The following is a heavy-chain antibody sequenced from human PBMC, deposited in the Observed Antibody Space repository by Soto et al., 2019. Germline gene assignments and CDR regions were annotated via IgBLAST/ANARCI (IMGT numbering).Heavy chain of an antibody. J-gene: IGHJ4*02. D-gene: IGHD3-3*01. Sequence: GESLKISCAASGFTFSSYAMHWVRQAPGKGLEWVAVISYDGSNKYYADSVKGRFTISRDNSKNTLYLQMNSLRAEDTAVYYCARDGVQDLDYWGQGNLVTVSS. CDR1: GFTFSSYA. CDR3: ARDGVQDLDY. V-gene: IGHV3-30-3*01. CDR2: ISYDGSNK.